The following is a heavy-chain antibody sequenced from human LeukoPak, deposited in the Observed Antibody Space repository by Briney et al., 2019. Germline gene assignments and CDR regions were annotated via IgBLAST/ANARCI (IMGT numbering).Heavy chain of an antibody. V-gene: IGHV1-24*01. D-gene: IGHD3-22*01. CDR2: FDPEDGET. J-gene: IGHJ4*02. Sequence: ASVKVSCKVSGYTLTELSMHWVRQAPGKGLEWMGGFDPEDGETIYAQKFQGRVTMTEYTSTDTAYMELRSLRSEDTAVYYCATGGVTSTYYYDSFYFDYWGQGTLVTVSS. CDR1: GYTLTELS. CDR3: ATGGVTSTYYYDSFYFDY.